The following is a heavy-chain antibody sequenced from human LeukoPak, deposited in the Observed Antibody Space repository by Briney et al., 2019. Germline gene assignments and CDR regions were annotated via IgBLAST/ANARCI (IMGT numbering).Heavy chain of an antibody. CDR2: IYTSGST. CDR3: ARVGSRYDYWFDP. CDR1: GVSISSYY. D-gene: IGHD6-25*01. J-gene: IGHJ5*02. Sequence: SETLSLTCTASGVSISSYYWSWLRQPAGKGLEWIGRIYTSGSTNYNPSLKSRVTMSVDTSKNQFSLKLSSVTAADTAVYYCARVGSRYDYWFDPWGQGTLVTVSS. V-gene: IGHV4-4*07.